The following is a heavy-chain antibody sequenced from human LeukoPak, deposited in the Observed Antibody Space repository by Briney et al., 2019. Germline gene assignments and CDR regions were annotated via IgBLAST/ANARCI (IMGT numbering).Heavy chain of an antibody. CDR2: ISRSGAST. V-gene: IGHV3-23*01. J-gene: IGHJ4*02. D-gene: IGHD2-8*01. CDR3: AKDPVWAGYFDY. Sequence: PGGSLSLSCAASGFTFSTYAMSWVRQVPGRGLEWVAEISRSGASTYYADSVKGRFIISIDNDTDPLYLQMNSLRAEDTAVYYCAKDPVWAGYFDYWGQGTLVTVSA. CDR1: GFTFSTYA.